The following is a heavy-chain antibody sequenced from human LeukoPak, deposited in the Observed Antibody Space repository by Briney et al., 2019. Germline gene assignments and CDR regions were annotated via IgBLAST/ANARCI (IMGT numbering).Heavy chain of an antibody. V-gene: IGHV3-23*01. CDR3: AKLTTVTTLSALDY. D-gene: IGHD4-17*01. J-gene: IGHJ4*02. CDR1: GFTFSSYA. CDR2: ISGSGGST. Sequence: GGSLRLSCAASGFTFSSYAMSWVRQAPGKGLEWVSAISGSGGSTYYADSVKGRFTISRDNSKNTLYLQMSSLRAEDTAVYYCAKLTTVTTLSALDYWGQGTLVTVSS.